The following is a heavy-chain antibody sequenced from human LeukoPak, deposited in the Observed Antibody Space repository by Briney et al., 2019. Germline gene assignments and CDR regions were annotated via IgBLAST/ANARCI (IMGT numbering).Heavy chain of an antibody. V-gene: IGHV4-34*01. J-gene: IGHJ4*02. CDR1: GGSFSGYY. Sequence: SETLSLTCAVYGGSFSGYYWSWIRQPPGKGLEWIGEINHSGSTNYNPSLTSRVTISVDTSKNQFSLTLSSVTAADTAVYYCARGVAGSSRYFDYWGQGALVTVSS. CDR2: INHSGST. D-gene: IGHD6-6*01. CDR3: ARGVAGSSRYFDY.